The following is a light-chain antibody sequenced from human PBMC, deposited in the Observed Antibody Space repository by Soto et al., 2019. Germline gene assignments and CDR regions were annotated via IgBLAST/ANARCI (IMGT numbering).Light chain of an antibody. CDR1: SSDIGAYKY. CDR3: CSYRRSSTLV. Sequence: QSALTQPASVSGSPGQSVTISCTGTSSDIGAYKYVSWYQHHPGKSPRLLIYEVSNRPSGVSNRFSASKSGNTASLTISGLQAEDEADYSCCSYRRSSTLVFRGGTK. J-gene: IGLJ3*02. CDR2: EVS. V-gene: IGLV2-14*01.